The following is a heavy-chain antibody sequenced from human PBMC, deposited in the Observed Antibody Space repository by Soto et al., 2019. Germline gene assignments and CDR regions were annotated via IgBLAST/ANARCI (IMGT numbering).Heavy chain of an antibody. D-gene: IGHD6-19*01. CDR2: IYPGDSDT. V-gene: IGHV5-51*01. CDR3: ERIPIKEIAVAGLDY. Sequence: PGESLKISCNGSGYSFTSYWIGWVRQMPGKGLEWMGIIYPGDSDTRYSPSFQGQATISADKSISTAYLQWSSLKASDTAMYYCERIPIKEIAVAGLDYWGQGTLVPVYS. CDR1: GYSFTSYW. J-gene: IGHJ4*02.